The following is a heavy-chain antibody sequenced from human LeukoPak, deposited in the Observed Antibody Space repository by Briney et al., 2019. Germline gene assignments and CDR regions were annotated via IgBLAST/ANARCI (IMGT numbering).Heavy chain of an antibody. Sequence: PSETLSLSCEVSGYSISSGYFWAWIRQSPGKGLEVIAGIFHDGRTYYNPSLQSRVTISVDTFRNRFSLKLKSMTAADAAVYYCAARNASSGTLWGQGTLVTVSS. D-gene: IGHD3-10*01. V-gene: IGHV4-38-2*01. CDR1: GYSISSGYF. CDR3: AARNASSGTL. CDR2: IFHDGRT. J-gene: IGHJ4*02.